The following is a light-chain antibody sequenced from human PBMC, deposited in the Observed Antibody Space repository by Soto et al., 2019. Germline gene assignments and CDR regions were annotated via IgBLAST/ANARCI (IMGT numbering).Light chain of an antibody. J-gene: IGKJ1*01. CDR2: DAS. CDR3: QQYAGSPRT. Sequence: EIVLTQSPDTLSVSPGARAPLSCRASQSVRSSYLAWHQQKPGQAPRILMYDASTRATGISARFSGSGSGTDFTLTINRVEPEDFAVYFCQQYAGSPRTFGQGTKVDIK. V-gene: IGKV3-20*01. CDR1: QSVRSSY.